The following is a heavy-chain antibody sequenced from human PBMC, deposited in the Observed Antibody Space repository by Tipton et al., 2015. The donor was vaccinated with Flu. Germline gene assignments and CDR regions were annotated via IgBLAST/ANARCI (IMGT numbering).Heavy chain of an antibody. CDR3: AKRGGNNNGNPLDF. J-gene: IGHJ4*02. D-gene: IGHD1-1*01. CDR1: GYSFSSNW. CDR2: IYPSDSDT. V-gene: IGHV5-51*03. Sequence: VQLVQSGAEVKKPGESLKISCKGSGYSFSSNWIAWVRQMPGKGLEWMGVIYPSDSDTRYSPSFQGQVTISADKSISTAFLQWSSLKASDSGMYYCAKRGGNNNGNPLDFWGQGTLVTVSS.